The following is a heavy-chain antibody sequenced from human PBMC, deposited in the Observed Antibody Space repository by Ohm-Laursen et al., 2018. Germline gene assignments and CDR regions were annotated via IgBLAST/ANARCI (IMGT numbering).Heavy chain of an antibody. D-gene: IGHD5-18*01. Sequence: SLRLSCSASVFIVRDSPMTWVRQAPGWGLDSVSVIYRGGYAFHADSVKGRFITSRDNSKNTLYLQMNSLRDEDTAVYYCGDNYGRYWGQGTLVTVSS. CDR3: GDNYGRY. J-gene: IGHJ4*02. CDR1: VFIVRDSP. V-gene: IGHV3-66*01. CDR2: IYRGGYA.